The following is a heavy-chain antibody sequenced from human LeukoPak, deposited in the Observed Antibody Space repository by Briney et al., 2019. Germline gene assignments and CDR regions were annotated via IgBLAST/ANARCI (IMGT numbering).Heavy chain of an antibody. D-gene: IGHD1-7*01. Sequence: GGSLRLSCAASGFTFSSYEMNWVRQAPGKGLEWVSYISSSGSTIYYADSVKGRFTISRDNAKNSLYLQMNSLGAEDTAVYYCARGSKWNYVLHFDFWGQGTVVTVSS. CDR3: ARGSKWNYVLHFDF. CDR1: GFTFSSYE. J-gene: IGHJ4*02. CDR2: ISSSGSTI. V-gene: IGHV3-48*03.